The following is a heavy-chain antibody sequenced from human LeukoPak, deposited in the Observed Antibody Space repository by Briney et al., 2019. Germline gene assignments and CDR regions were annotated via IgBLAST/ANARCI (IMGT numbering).Heavy chain of an antibody. Sequence: GGSLRLSCAASGFTVSSNYMSWVRQAPGKGLEWVSVIYSGGSTYYADSVKGRFTISRDNSKNTLYLQMNSLRAEDTAVYYCARWGRIAAAGPNWFDPWGQGTLVIVSS. V-gene: IGHV3-66*01. CDR2: IYSGGST. CDR3: ARWGRIAAAGPNWFDP. CDR1: GFTVSSNY. J-gene: IGHJ5*02. D-gene: IGHD6-13*01.